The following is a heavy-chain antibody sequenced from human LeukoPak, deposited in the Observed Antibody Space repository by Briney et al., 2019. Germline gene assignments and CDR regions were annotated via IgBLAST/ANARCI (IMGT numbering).Heavy chain of an antibody. D-gene: IGHD5-12*01. CDR3: ARHQYSGYERDYYYGMGV. Sequence: SETLSLTCTVSGGSISSYYWSWIRQPPGKGLEWIGYIYYSGSTNYNPSLKSRVTISVDTSKNQFSLKLSSVTAADTAVYYCARHQYSGYERDYYYGMGVWGQGTTVTVSS. CDR1: GGSISSYY. J-gene: IGHJ6*02. CDR2: IYYSGST. V-gene: IGHV4-59*08.